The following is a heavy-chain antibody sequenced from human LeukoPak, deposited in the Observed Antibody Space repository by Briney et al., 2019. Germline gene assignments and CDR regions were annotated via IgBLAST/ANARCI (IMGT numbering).Heavy chain of an antibody. CDR2: IIPIFGTA. D-gene: IGHD2-2*01. Sequence: SVKVSCKASGGTFSSYAISWVRQAPGQGLEWMGGIIPIFGTANYAQKFQGRVTITADESTSTAYMELSSLRSEDTAVYYCARDPAYSCSSTSCYHDWFDPWGQGTLVTVSS. CDR1: GGTFSSYA. V-gene: IGHV1-69*13. J-gene: IGHJ5*02. CDR3: ARDPAYSCSSTSCYHDWFDP.